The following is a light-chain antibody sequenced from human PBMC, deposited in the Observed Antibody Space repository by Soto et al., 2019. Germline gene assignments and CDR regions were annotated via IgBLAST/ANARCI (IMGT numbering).Light chain of an antibody. CDR3: SSYTSRSTLV. Sequence: QSALTQPASVSGSPGQSITISCTGTSSDVGGYNYVSWYQQHPGKAPKLMIYDVSNRPSGVSNRFSGSKSGNTASLTISGLQAEDAGDYYCSSYTSRSTLVFGGGTKLTVL. CDR1: SSDVGGYNY. J-gene: IGLJ3*02. V-gene: IGLV2-14*01. CDR2: DVS.